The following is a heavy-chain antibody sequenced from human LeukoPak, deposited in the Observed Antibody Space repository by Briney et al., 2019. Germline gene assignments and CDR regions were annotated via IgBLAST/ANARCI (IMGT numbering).Heavy chain of an antibody. J-gene: IGHJ5*02. CDR3: VKDSYSRRTGWFDP. V-gene: IGHV3-9*01. CDR2: INWSSGSI. Sequence: GGSLRLSCAASGFTFDDYGMHWVRQAPGKGLEWVPGINWSSGSIGYADSVKGRFTISRDNAKNSLYLHMSSLRAEDTALYYCVKDSYSRRTGWFDPWGQGTLVTVSS. D-gene: IGHD2-15*01. CDR1: GFTFDDYG.